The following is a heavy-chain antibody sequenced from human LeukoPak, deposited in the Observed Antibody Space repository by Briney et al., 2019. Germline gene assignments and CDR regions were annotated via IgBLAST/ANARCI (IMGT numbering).Heavy chain of an antibody. V-gene: IGHV3-21*01. CDR1: GFTFNSYS. CDR2: ISSSSSYI. CDR3: ARDSRVLRYFDGNDY. Sequence: PGGSLRLSCAASGFTFNSYSMNWVRQAPGKGLEWVSSISSSSSYIYYADSVKGRFTISRDNAKNSLYLQMNSLRAEDTAVYYCARDSRVLRYFDGNDYWGQGTLVTVSS. J-gene: IGHJ4*02. D-gene: IGHD3-9*01.